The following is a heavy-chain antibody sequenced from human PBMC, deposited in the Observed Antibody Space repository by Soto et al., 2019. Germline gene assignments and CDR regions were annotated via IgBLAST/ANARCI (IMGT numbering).Heavy chain of an antibody. Sequence: PSETLSLTCTVSGGSMRSDNYFWSWIRQPPGKGLEWIGYIYYSGSAYYNPPLERRITMSVDTSKKQFSLKLTSVTAADTAIYYCAGIKYSKIVSDTADRGSQWFDPWGQGTLVTVSA. V-gene: IGHV4-30-4*01. CDR2: IYYSGSA. D-gene: IGHD5-18*01. CDR3: AGIKYSKIVSDTADRGSQWFDP. CDR1: GGSMRSDNYF. J-gene: IGHJ5*02.